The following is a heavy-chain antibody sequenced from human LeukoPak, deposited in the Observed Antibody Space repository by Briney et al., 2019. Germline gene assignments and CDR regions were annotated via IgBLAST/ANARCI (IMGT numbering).Heavy chain of an antibody. CDR3: ARDTLYCSGGSCYAELDY. Sequence: PSETLSLTCAVYGGSFSGYYWSWIRQPPGKGLEWIGEINHSGSTNYNPSLKSRVTISVDTSKNQFSLKLSSVTAADTAVYYCARDTLYCSGGSCYAELDYWGQGTLVTVSS. CDR1: GGSFSGYY. D-gene: IGHD2-15*01. J-gene: IGHJ4*02. V-gene: IGHV4-34*09. CDR2: INHSGST.